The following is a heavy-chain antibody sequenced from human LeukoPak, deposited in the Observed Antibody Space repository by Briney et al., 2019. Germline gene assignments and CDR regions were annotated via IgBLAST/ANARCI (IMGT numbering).Heavy chain of an antibody. V-gene: IGHV3-53*01. CDR2: IYVVGST. J-gene: IGHJ4*02. CDR1: GFTVSSNY. D-gene: IGHD2-21*02. CDR3: ARGVRAYCGGDCYPDFDY. Sequence: GGSLRLSCAASGFTVSSNYMSWVRQAPGKGLEWVSVIYVVGSTYYADSVKGRFTISRDNSRNTLYFQMNSLRAEDTAVYYCARGVRAYCGGDCYPDFDYWGQGTLVTVSS.